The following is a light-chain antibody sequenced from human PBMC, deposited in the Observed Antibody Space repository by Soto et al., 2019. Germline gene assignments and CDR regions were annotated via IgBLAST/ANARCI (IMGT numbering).Light chain of an antibody. Sequence: EIVLTQSPATLSLSPGERATLSCRASQSVSSDLAWYQQKPGQAPRLLIYDASNRATGIPARFSGSGSGTDFTLTISSLEPEDFEVYYCQQRSNWPYTFGQGTKLEIK. CDR1: QSVSSD. J-gene: IGKJ2*01. CDR3: QQRSNWPYT. V-gene: IGKV3-11*01. CDR2: DAS.